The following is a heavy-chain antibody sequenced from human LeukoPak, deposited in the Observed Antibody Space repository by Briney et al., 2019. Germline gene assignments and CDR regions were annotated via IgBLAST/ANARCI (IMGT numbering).Heavy chain of an antibody. J-gene: IGHJ4*02. CDR3: ARARDGYNFVDY. CDR1: GFTFSSYS. Sequence: GGSLRLSCAASGFTFSSYSMSWVRQAPGKGLEWVSYISSSSTIYYADSVKGRFTISRDNAKNSLYLQMNSLRAEDTAVYYCARARDGYNFVDYWGQGTLVTVSS. D-gene: IGHD5-24*01. V-gene: IGHV3-48*01. CDR2: ISSSSTI.